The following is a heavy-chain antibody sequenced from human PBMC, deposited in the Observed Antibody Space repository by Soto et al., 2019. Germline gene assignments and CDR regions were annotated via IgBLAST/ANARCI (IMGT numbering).Heavy chain of an antibody. CDR1: GGTFSSYA. CDR3: ARSDDSSGYYYVPYFDY. CDR2: IIPIFGTA. J-gene: IGHJ4*02. Sequence: SVKVSCKASGGTFSSYAISRVRQAPGQGLEWMGGIIPIFGTANYAQKFQGRVTITADESTSTAYMELSSLRSEDTAVYYCARSDDSSGYYYVPYFDYWGQGTLVTVSS. V-gene: IGHV1-69*13. D-gene: IGHD3-22*01.